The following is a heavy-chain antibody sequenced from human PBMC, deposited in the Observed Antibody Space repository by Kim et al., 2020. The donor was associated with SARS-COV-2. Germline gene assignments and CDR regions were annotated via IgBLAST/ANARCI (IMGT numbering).Heavy chain of an antibody. V-gene: IGHV1-18*01. CDR3: ARAGPERRQLVYSDY. D-gene: IGHD6-13*01. J-gene: IGHJ4*02. Sequence: QKLQGRVTMTTDTSTSTAYMELRSLRSDDTAVYYCARAGPERRQLVYSDYWGQGTLVTVSS.